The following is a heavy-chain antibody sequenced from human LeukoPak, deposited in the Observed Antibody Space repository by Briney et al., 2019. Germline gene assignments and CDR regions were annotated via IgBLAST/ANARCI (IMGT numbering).Heavy chain of an antibody. J-gene: IGHJ4*01. CDR2: ITAYNGNR. D-gene: IGHD1-1*01. V-gene: IGHV1-18*01. CDR3: ARDNDKVVDH. Sequence: ASVKVSCKTSGYTFSNYGISWVRQAPGQGLEWMGWITAYNGNRLYAQRFQGRITLTTDTSTSTSYMELRSLEYNDTAIYYCARDNDKVVDHWGQGTLVTASS. CDR1: GYTFSNYG.